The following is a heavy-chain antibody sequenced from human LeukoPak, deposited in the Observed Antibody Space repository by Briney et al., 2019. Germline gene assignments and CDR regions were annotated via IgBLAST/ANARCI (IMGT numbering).Heavy chain of an antibody. CDR1: GFTFSSYA. D-gene: IGHD3-10*01. CDR3: ARGDGSEN. Sequence: GRSLGLSCAASGFTFSSYAMHWVRQAPGKGLEWVAVISYDGSNKYYADSVKGRFTISRDNSKNTLYLQMNSLRAEDTAVYYCARGDGSENWGQGTLVTVSS. J-gene: IGHJ4*02. CDR2: ISYDGSNK. V-gene: IGHV3-30-3*01.